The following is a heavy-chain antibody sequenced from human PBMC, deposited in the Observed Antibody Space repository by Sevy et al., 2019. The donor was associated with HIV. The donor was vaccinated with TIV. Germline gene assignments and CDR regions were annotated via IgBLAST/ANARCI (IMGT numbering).Heavy chain of an antibody. CDR1: GFTFSSYT. CDR3: AKDRDFWRAACYFDY. V-gene: IGHV3-21*04. Sequence: GGSLRLSCAASGFTFSSYTMNWVRQAPGKGLEWVSSISSISSYIYYADSVKGRFTISRDNSKNTLYLQMNSLRAEDTAVYYCAKDRDFWRAACYFDYWGQGTLVTVSS. D-gene: IGHD3-3*01. CDR2: ISSISSYI. J-gene: IGHJ4*02.